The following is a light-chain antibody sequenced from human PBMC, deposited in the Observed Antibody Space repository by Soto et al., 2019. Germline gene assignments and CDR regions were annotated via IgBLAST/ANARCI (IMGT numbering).Light chain of an antibody. Sequence: EIQMTMSPSTLSGSVGDRVTMSCRASQTISSWLAWYQQKPGKAPKLLIYKASTLKSGVPSRFSGSGSGTEFNLTLSSLQPDDFATYYCQHYNSYSEAFGQGTKVDIK. CDR2: KAS. J-gene: IGKJ1*01. CDR3: QHYNSYSEA. CDR1: QTISSW. V-gene: IGKV1-5*03.